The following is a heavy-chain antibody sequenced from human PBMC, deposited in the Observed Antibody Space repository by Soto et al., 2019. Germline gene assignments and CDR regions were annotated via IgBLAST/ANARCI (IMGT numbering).Heavy chain of an antibody. CDR3: AKALNYGDFYFDY. V-gene: IGHV3-23*01. D-gene: IGHD4-17*01. Sequence: PGGSMRLSCAASGFTFSSYAMSWVRQAPGKGLEWVSAISGSGGSTYYADSVKGRFTISRDNSKNTLYLQMNSLRAEDTAVYYCAKALNYGDFYFDYWGQGTLVTVSS. CDR2: ISGSGGST. J-gene: IGHJ4*02. CDR1: GFTFSSYA.